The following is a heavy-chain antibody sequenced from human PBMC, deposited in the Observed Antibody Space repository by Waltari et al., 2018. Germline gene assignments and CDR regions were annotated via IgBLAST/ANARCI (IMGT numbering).Heavy chain of an antibody. CDR1: GYTFTGYY. J-gene: IGHJ6*03. CDR3: ATDRITIFGVVTPKYYYYMDV. Sequence: QVQLVQSGAEVKKPGASVKVSCKASGYTFTGYYMHWVRQAPGQGLEWMGRINPNSGGTNYAQKFQGRVTMTRDTSISTAYMELSRLRSDDTAVYYCATDRITIFGVVTPKYYYYMDVWGKGTTVTVSS. V-gene: IGHV1-2*06. CDR2: INPNSGGT. D-gene: IGHD3-3*01.